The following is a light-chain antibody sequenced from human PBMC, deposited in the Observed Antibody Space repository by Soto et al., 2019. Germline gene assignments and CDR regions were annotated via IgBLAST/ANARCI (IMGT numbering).Light chain of an antibody. CDR3: QQYNNWPPWT. J-gene: IGKJ1*01. Sequence: EIVMTQSPATLSVSPGERVTLSCRASQSVSIDLAWYQQKPGQAPRLLIFGASTRATGIPARFSGSGSGTEFSLTISSLQSEDFAVYYCQQYNNWPPWTSGQGTKVDIK. CDR2: GAS. V-gene: IGKV3-15*01. CDR1: QSVSID.